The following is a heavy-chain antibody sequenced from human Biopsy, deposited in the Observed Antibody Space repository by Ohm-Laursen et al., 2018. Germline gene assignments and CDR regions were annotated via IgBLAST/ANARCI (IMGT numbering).Heavy chain of an antibody. D-gene: IGHD3-3*01. CDR2: ITDSGGST. V-gene: IGHV3-23*01. CDR1: GFTFSSYG. Sequence: SLRLSCAAPGFTFSSYGMSWVRQAPGKGLEWVSAITDSGGSTFYADSVKGRFTISRDNSKNTLYLQMSSLRAEYTAVYYCTKADDFWSPEGYYYYFSGMDVWGQGTTVTASS. CDR3: TKADDFWSPEGYYYYFSGMDV. J-gene: IGHJ6*02.